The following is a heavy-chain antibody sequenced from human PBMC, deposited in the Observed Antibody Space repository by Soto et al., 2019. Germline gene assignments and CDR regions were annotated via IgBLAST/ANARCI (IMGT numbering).Heavy chain of an antibody. Sequence: GGSLRLSCAASGFTFSDYYMSWIRQAPGKGLEWVSYISSSSSYTNYADSVKGRFTISRDNAKNSLYLQMSSLRAEDTAVYYCVKGRTYYDSSGYYSWSYWGQGTLVTVSS. CDR2: ISSSSSYT. CDR3: VKGRTYYDSSGYYSWSY. J-gene: IGHJ4*02. CDR1: GFTFSDYY. V-gene: IGHV3-11*06. D-gene: IGHD3-22*01.